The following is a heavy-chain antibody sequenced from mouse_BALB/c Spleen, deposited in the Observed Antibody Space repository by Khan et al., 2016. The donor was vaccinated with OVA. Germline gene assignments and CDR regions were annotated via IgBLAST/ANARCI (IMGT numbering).Heavy chain of an antibody. CDR3: ARSGYDYGRGALFAY. CDR1: GFSLTNYS. Sequence: QVQLKESGPGLVQPSQSLSITCTVSGFSLTNYSVHWVRQSPGKGLEWLGVLWSAGSSDYNAAFISRLTISNANSRIQVFFEMNSLQPNDTAIYYCARSGYDYGRGALFAYWGQGTLVTVAA. J-gene: IGHJ3*01. D-gene: IGHD2-4*01. CDR2: LWSAGSS. V-gene: IGHV2-2*02.